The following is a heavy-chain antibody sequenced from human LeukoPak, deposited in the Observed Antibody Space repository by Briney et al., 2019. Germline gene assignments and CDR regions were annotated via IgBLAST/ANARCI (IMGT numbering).Heavy chain of an antibody. CDR3: SSGPQWRGDYYYMDV. D-gene: IGHD6-19*01. Sequence: ASVKVSCKASGYSFTNFDINWVRQATGQGLEWMGWMNPNSGNKGYAQNFQGRVTMTMNTSITTAYMELSSLRSEDTAVYYCSSGPQWRGDYYYMDVWGRGTTVTVSS. J-gene: IGHJ6*03. V-gene: IGHV1-8*01. CDR1: GYSFTNFD. CDR2: MNPNSGNK.